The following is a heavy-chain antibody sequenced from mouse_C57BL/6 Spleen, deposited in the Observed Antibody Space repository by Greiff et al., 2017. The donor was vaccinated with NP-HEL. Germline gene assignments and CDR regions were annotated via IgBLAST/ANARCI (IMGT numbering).Heavy chain of an antibody. CDR2: IYPGDGDT. CDR3: ARSEGAVVAYYYAKDY. Sequence: VQGVESGPELVKPGASVKISCKASGYAFSSSWMNWVKQRPGKGLEWIGRIYPGDGDTNYNGKFKGKATLTADKSSSTAYMQLSSLTSEDSAVYFCARSEGAVVAYYYAKDYWGQGTPVTVSS. CDR1: GYAFSSSW. D-gene: IGHD1-1*01. V-gene: IGHV1-82*01. J-gene: IGHJ4*01.